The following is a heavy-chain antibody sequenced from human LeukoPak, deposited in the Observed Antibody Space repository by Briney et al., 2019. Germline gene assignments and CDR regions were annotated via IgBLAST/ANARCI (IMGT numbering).Heavy chain of an antibody. Sequence: GESLKISCKGSGYSFTSYWIGWVRQMPGKGLEWMGIIYPGDSDTTYSPSLQGQVTISADKSISTAYLHWSSLKASDTAMYYCAREITMVRGARFFDYWGQGTLVTVSS. CDR3: AREITMVRGARFFDY. CDR1: GYSFTSYW. J-gene: IGHJ4*02. CDR2: IYPGDSDT. D-gene: IGHD3-10*01. V-gene: IGHV5-51*01.